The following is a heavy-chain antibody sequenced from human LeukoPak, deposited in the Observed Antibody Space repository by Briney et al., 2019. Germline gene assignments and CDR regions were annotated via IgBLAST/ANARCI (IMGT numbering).Heavy chain of an antibody. Sequence: GGSLRLSCAASGLTFSRNAMNWVRQASGKGLEWVASISGNGVGTYYADSVKGRFNISRDNSKNTLYLQMNSLRTEDTAVYHCAKDANYFDSGSYLIPFDFWGQGTLVTVS. CDR1: GLTFSRNA. CDR2: ISGNGVGT. D-gene: IGHD3-22*01. CDR3: AKDANYFDSGSYLIPFDF. V-gene: IGHV3-23*01. J-gene: IGHJ4*02.